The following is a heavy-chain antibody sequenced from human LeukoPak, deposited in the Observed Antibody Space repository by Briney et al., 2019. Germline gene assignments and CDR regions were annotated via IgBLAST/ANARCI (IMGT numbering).Heavy chain of an antibody. CDR1: GYTFTGYY. Sequence: ASVKISCKASGYTFTGYYMHWVRQAPGQGLEWMGWINPNSGGTNYAQKFQGRVTMTRDTSISTAYMELSRLRSDDTAVYYCARVSDYYDSSGPKGIDYWGQGTLVTVSS. D-gene: IGHD3-22*01. V-gene: IGHV1-2*02. CDR2: INPNSGGT. J-gene: IGHJ4*02. CDR3: ARVSDYYDSSGPKGIDY.